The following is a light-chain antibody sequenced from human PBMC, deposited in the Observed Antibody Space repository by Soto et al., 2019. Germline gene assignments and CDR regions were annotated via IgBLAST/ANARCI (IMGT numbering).Light chain of an antibody. CDR1: SGDVGNYNY. J-gene: IGLJ1*01. Sequence: LTQPASVSGSPGQSITISCIGTSGDVGNYNYVSWHQQHPGKVPKLMIYEVSNRPSGVSHRFSGSKSGNTASLTISGLQAEDEADYYCSSYTTSSTYVFGTGTKVTVL. V-gene: IGLV2-14*01. CDR3: SSYTTSSTYV. CDR2: EVS.